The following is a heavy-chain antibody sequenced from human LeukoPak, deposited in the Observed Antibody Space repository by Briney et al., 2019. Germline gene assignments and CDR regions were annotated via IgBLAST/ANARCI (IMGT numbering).Heavy chain of an antibody. J-gene: IGHJ4*02. CDR2: ISGSGGTT. V-gene: IGHV3-23*01. CDR3: AKAPTMIVVVSTYFDY. CDR1: GFTFSSYA. D-gene: IGHD3-22*01. Sequence: GGSLRLSCAASGFTFSSYAMSWVRQAPGKGLEWVSAISGSGGTTYYADSVKGRFTISRDNSKNTLYLQMNSLRAEDTAVYYCAKAPTMIVVVSTYFDYWGQGTLVTVSS.